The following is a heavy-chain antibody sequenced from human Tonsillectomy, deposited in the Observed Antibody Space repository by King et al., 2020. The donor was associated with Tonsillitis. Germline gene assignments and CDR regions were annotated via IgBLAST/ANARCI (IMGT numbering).Heavy chain of an antibody. CDR3: ARDRVVISGEMLDY. J-gene: IGHJ4*02. D-gene: IGHD3-3*01. CDR2: IGSRSSTI. V-gene: IGHV3-48*02. Sequence: VQLVESGGGLVQPGGSLRLSCAASGFTFSSYSMNWVRQAPGKGLEWISYIGSRSSTIYYADSVKGRFTISRDNAKNSLYLQMNSLRDADTAVYYCARDRVVISGEMLDYWGQGTLVTVSS. CDR1: GFTFSSYS.